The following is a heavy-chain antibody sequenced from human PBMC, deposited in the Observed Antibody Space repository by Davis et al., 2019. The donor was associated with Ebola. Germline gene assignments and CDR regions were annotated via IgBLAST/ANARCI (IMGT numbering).Heavy chain of an antibody. CDR1: GYTFTSYY. Sequence: AASVKVSCKASGYTFTSYYMHWVRQAPGQGLEWMGIINPSGGSTSYAQKFQGRVTISVDTSKNQFSLKLSSVTAADTAVYYCARGGRYFDWFDPWGQGTLVTVSS. CDR3: ARGGRYFDWFDP. D-gene: IGHD3-9*01. CDR2: INPSGGST. V-gene: IGHV1-46*01. J-gene: IGHJ5*02.